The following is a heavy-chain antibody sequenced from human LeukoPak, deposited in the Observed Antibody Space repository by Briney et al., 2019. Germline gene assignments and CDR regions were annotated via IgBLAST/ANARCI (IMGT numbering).Heavy chain of an antibody. CDR2: ISSSGSTI. J-gene: IGHJ4*02. Sequence: AGGSMRLSCAASGFTFSDYYMSWIRQAPGKGLEWVSYISSSGSTIYYADSVKGRFTISRDNAKNSLYLQMNSLRAEDTAVYYCASTIGYCSSTSYPDYWGQGTLVTVSS. V-gene: IGHV3-11*04. D-gene: IGHD2-2*01. CDR3: ASTIGYCSSTSYPDY. CDR1: GFTFSDYY.